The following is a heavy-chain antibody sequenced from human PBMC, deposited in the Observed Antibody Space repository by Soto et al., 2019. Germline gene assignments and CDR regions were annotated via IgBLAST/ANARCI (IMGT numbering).Heavy chain of an antibody. V-gene: IGHV6-1*01. CDR2: TYYRSKWYN. CDR3: ARAAAYYDILTGPPPLDY. J-gene: IGHJ4*02. CDR1: GDSVSSNSAA. Sequence: SQTLSLTCAISGDSVSSNSAAWNWIRQSPSRGLEWLGRTYYRSKWYNDYAVSVKSRITINPDTSKNQFSLQLNSVTPEDTAVYYCARAAAYYDILTGPPPLDYWGQGTLVTVS. D-gene: IGHD3-9*01.